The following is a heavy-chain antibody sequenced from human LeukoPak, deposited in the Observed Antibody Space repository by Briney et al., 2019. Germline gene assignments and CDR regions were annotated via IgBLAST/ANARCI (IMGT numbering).Heavy chain of an antibody. CDR1: GFTFSTTW. CDR3: ARDNYSSIDY. CDR2: INSDGTST. V-gene: IGHV3-74*01. J-gene: IGHJ4*02. D-gene: IGHD2-15*01. Sequence: PGGSLRLSCGASGFTFSTTWMHWVRQAPGKGLVCVSRINSDGTSTVYADSVKGRFTISRDNAKNTVYLQMSGLGVDDTAVYYCARDNYSSIDYWGQGTLVTVSS.